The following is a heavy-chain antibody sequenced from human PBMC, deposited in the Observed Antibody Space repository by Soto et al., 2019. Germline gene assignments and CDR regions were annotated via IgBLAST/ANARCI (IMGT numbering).Heavy chain of an antibody. Sequence: SETLSLTCTVSGGSISSSSYYWGWIRQPPGKGLEWIGSIYYSGSTYYNPSLKSRVTISVDTSKNQFSLKLSSVTAADTAVYYCASPSYYDFWIGYYTHYYYYGMDVWGQGTTVTVSS. CDR3: ASPSYYDFWIGYYTHYYYYGMDV. V-gene: IGHV4-39*01. J-gene: IGHJ6*02. D-gene: IGHD3-3*01. CDR2: IYYSGST. CDR1: GGSISSSSYY.